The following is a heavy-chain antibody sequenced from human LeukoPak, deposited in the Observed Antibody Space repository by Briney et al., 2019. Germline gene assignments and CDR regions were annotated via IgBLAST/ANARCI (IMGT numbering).Heavy chain of an antibody. J-gene: IGHJ4*02. CDR2: FDPEDGET. CDR1: VSIHTELS. D-gene: IGHD1-1*01. V-gene: IGHV1-24*01. CDR3: ATSAWGAGNPAFGY. Sequence: ASVTVSFKVSVSIHTELSMHWLGQAPGKGGEGMGGFDPEDGETIYAQRFQGRITMTEEISTDTAYMEQSSLRSDDTAVYYCATSAWGAGNPAFGYWDRGTLASVS.